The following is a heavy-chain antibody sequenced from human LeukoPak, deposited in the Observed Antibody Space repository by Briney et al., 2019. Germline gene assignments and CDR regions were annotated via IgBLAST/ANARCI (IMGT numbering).Heavy chain of an antibody. Sequence: GGSLRLSCAASGFTFSSYAMHWVRQAPGKGLEWVANIKQDGSEKSYVDSVKGRFTISRDNAKNSLYLQMNNLRAEDTAVYYCAREGEGEFAYWGKGTLVTVPT. D-gene: IGHD3-16*01. CDR3: AREGEGEFAY. CDR2: IKQDGSEK. CDR1: GFTFSSYA. J-gene: IGHJ4*02. V-gene: IGHV3-7*01.